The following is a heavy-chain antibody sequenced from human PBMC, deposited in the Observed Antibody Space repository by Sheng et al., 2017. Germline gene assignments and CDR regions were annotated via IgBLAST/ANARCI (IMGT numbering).Heavy chain of an antibody. V-gene: IGHV3-23*04. Sequence: EVQLVESGGGLVQPGGSLRLSCAASGFTLRNYAMSWVRQAPGKGLEWVSGISNSGGSTYYADSVKGRFTISRDNSKNTLYLQMNSLRAEDTAVYYCAKHGXSYSDSRTDYWGQGTLVTVSS. CDR3: AKHGXSYSDSRTDY. D-gene: IGHD3-22*01. CDR1: GFTLRNYA. J-gene: IGHJ4*02. CDR2: ISNSGGST.